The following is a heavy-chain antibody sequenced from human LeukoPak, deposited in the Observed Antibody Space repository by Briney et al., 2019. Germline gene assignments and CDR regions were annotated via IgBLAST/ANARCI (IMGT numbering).Heavy chain of an antibody. CDR2: ISGNGGYT. CDR1: GFTFSSYA. Sequence: GGSLRLSCAASGFTFSSYAMSWVRQAPEKGLQWVSGISGNGGYTYYADSVKGRFTISRDDSKNTLYLQMNSLRAEDTAIYYCAKVWGHGGYPFDYWGQGTLVTVSS. CDR3: AKVWGHGGYPFDY. J-gene: IGHJ4*02. D-gene: IGHD4-23*01. V-gene: IGHV3-23*01.